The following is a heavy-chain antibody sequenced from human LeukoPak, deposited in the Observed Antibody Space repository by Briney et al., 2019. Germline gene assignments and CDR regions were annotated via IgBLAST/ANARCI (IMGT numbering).Heavy chain of an antibody. J-gene: IGHJ6*03. D-gene: IGHD1-1*01. V-gene: IGHV3-23*01. CDR3: AKDANWNHGGGYMDV. Sequence: AGGSLRLSCAASGFTFSSYAMSWVPQAPGKGLEWVLAISGSGGSTYYADSVKGRFTISRDNSKNTLYLQMNSLRAEDTAVYYCAKDANWNHGGGYMDVWGKGTTVTVSS. CDR1: GFTFSSYA. CDR2: ISGSGGST.